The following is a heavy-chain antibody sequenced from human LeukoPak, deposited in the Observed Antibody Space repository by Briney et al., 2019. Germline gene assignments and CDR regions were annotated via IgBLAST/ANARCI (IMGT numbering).Heavy chain of an antibody. CDR1: GFTFTSSA. J-gene: IGHJ4*02. D-gene: IGHD3-16*01. CDR3: AAERGSSGDFDY. V-gene: IGHV1-58*01. Sequence: SVKVSCKASGFTFTSSAVQWVRQARGQRLEWIGWIVVGSGNTNYAQKFQERVTITRDMSTSTAYMELSSLRSEDTAVYYCAAERGSSGDFDYWGQGTLVTVSS. CDR2: IVVGSGNT.